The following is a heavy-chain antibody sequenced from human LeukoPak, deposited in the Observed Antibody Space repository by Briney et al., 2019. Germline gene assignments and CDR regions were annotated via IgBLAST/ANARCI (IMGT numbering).Heavy chain of an antibody. CDR3: TRVLNDILTGPFDY. CDR2: IRSKAYGGTT. CDR1: GFTFGDYA. J-gene: IGHJ4*02. V-gene: IGHV3-49*04. D-gene: IGHD3-9*01. Sequence: GGSLRLSCTASGFTFGDYAMSWVRQAPGKGLEWVGFIRSKAYGGTTEYAASMKGRFTISRDDSKSIAYLQMNSLKTEDTAVYYCTRVLNDILTGPFDYWGQGTLVTVSS.